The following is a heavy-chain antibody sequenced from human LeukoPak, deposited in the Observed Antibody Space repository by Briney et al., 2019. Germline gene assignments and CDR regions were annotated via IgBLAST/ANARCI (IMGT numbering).Heavy chain of an antibody. D-gene: IGHD2-2*01. CDR3: ARSRSRDCSSTSCYSYGLDY. CDR2: INPNSGGT. Sequence: SVKVSCKASRYTFTGYYMHWVRQAPGQGFEWMGWINPNSGGTNYAQKFQGRVTMTRDTSISTAYMELSRLRSDDTAVYYCARSRSRDCSSTSCYSYGLDYWGQGTLVTVSS. J-gene: IGHJ4*02. CDR1: RYTFTGYY. V-gene: IGHV1-2*02.